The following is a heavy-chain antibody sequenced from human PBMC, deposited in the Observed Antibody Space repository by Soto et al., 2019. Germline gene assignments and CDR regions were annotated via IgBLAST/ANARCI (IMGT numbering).Heavy chain of an antibody. CDR2: ISYHGSKK. V-gene: IGHV3-30-3*01. Sequence: QVQMVESGGGVVQPGRSLRLSCAASGFTFSSHAMHLVRQAPCKGLDWVAVISYHGSKKYYADSVKGRFTISRDNSKNTLYLQMNRLRAEDTAVYYCAREGVDKSGYDWDAFDIWGQRTMVTVSS. CDR3: AREGVDKSGYDWDAFDI. D-gene: IGHD3-3*01. CDR1: GFTFSSHA. J-gene: IGHJ3*02.